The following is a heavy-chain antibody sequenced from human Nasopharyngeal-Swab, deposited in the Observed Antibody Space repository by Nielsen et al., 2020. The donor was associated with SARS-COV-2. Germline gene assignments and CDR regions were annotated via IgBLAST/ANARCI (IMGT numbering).Heavy chain of an antibody. CDR3: ARRAGSGWYGY. CDR2: IYYSGST. CDR1: GGSISSYY. D-gene: IGHD6-19*01. J-gene: IGHJ4*02. Sequence: SKTLSLTCTVSGGSISSYYWSWIRQPPGKGLEWIGYIYYSGSTNYNPSLKSRVTISVDTSKNQFSLKLSSVTAADTAVYYCARRAGSGWYGYWGQGTLVTVSS. V-gene: IGHV4-59*01.